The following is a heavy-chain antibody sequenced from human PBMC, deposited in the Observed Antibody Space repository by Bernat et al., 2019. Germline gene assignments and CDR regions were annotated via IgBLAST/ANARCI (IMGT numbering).Heavy chain of an antibody. CDR1: GFSFSSYW. D-gene: IGHD3-3*01. J-gene: IGHJ4*02. Sequence: EVQLVESGGGLVQPGGSLRLSCAASGFSFSSYWMHWVRQAPGKGLVWVSRIKGDGSSSNYADSVKGRFTISSDNAKNTLYLQLNSLRTEDTAVYYCGRQYDHWGQGTMVTVSS. CDR2: IKGDGSSS. CDR3: GRQYDH. V-gene: IGHV3-74*01.